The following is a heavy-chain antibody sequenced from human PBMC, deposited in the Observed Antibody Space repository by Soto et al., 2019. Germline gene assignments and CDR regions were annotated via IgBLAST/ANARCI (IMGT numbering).Heavy chain of an antibody. CDR2: ISGSGGST. Sequence: EVQLLESGGGLVQPGGSLRLSCAAPGFTFSSYAMSWVRQAPGKGLEWVSAISGSGGSTYYADSVKGRFTISRDNSKNTLYLQINSLRAEDTAVYYCAKDLSGGEADQTDYWGQGTLVTVSS. CDR3: AKDLSGGEADQTDY. V-gene: IGHV3-23*01. J-gene: IGHJ4*02. CDR1: GFTFSSYA. D-gene: IGHD2-21*01.